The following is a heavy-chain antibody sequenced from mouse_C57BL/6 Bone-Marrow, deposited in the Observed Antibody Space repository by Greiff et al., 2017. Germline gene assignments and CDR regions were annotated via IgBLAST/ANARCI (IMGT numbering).Heavy chain of an antibody. J-gene: IGHJ2*01. CDR3: ARDRTGDY. V-gene: IGHV5-4*01. Sequence: EVQLVESGGGLVKPGGSLKLSCAASGFTFSSYAMSWVRQTPEKRLEWVATISDGGSYTYYPDNVKGRFTISRDNAKNNLYLQMSHLKSEDTAMYYCARDRTGDYWGQGTTLTVSS. CDR1: GFTFSSYA. CDR2: ISDGGSYT.